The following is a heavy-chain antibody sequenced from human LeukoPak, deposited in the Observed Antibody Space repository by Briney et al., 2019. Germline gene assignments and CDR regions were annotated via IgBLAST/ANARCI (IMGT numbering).Heavy chain of an antibody. CDR2: IYPGDSDT. J-gene: IGHJ5*02. D-gene: IGHD3-10*01. CDR1: GYSFTNYW. CDR3: ARLVGYFGSGSYFNDWFDP. V-gene: IGHV5-51*01. Sequence: GESLKISCKGSGYSFTNYWIGWVRQLPGKGLGWMGIIYPGDSDTRYSPSLQGQVTISADKSINTAYLQWSSLKASDTAMYYCARLVGYFGSGSYFNDWFDPWGQGTLVTVSS.